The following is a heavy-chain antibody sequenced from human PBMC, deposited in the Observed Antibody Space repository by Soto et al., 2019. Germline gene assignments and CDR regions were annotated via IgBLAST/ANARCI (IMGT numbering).Heavy chain of an antibody. D-gene: IGHD2-2*01. V-gene: IGHV1-46*01. Sequence: QVRLVQSGAEVKKPGASVKVSCKASGYTFTSYYMHWVRQAPGQGLEWMGIINPSGGSTSYAQKFQGRVTMTRDTSTSTVYMELSSLRSEDTAVYYCARDLGSTDYYYYYGMDVWGQGITVTVSS. CDR3: ARDLGSTDYYYYYGMDV. CDR2: INPSGGST. J-gene: IGHJ6*02. CDR1: GYTFTSYY.